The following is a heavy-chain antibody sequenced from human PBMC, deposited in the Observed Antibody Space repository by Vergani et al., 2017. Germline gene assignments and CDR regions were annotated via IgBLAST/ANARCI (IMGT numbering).Heavy chain of an antibody. CDR3: AKDRRPKRITMIVVVIYFDY. CDR1: GFTFSSYA. D-gene: IGHD3-22*01. V-gene: IGHV3-23*04. Sequence: VQLVESGGGVVQPGRSLRLSCAASGFTFSSYAMSWVRQAPGKGLEWVSAISGSGGSTYYADSVKGRFTISRDNSKNTLYLQMNSLRAEDTAVYYCAKDRRPKRITMIVVVIYFDYWGQGTLVTVSS. J-gene: IGHJ4*02. CDR2: ISGSGGST.